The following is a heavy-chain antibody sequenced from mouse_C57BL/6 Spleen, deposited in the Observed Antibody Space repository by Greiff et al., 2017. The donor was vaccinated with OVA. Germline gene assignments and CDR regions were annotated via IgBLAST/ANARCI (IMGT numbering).Heavy chain of an antibody. CDR3: ASDSSGYVLAMDY. D-gene: IGHD3-2*02. CDR1: GYTFTSYW. CDR2: INPSSGYT. Sequence: VKLVESGAELAKPGASVKLSCKASGYTFTSYWMHWVKQRPGQGLEWIGYINPSSGYTKYNQKFKDKATLTADKSSSTAYMQLSSLTYEDSAVYYCASDSSGYVLAMDYWGQGTSVTVSS. J-gene: IGHJ4*01. V-gene: IGHV1-7*01.